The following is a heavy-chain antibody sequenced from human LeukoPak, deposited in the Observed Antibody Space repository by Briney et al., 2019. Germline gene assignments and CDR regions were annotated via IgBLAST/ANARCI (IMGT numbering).Heavy chain of an antibody. CDR3: ARDTNDYGDPNIDY. Sequence: GGSLRLSCAASGFTFSSYAMNWVRQAPGKGLEWVSSISSSSSYIYYADSVKGRFTISRDNAKNSLYLQMNSLRAEDTAVYYCARDTNDYGDPNIDYWGQGTLVTVSS. CDR1: GFTFSSYA. D-gene: IGHD4-17*01. V-gene: IGHV3-21*01. J-gene: IGHJ4*02. CDR2: ISSSSSYI.